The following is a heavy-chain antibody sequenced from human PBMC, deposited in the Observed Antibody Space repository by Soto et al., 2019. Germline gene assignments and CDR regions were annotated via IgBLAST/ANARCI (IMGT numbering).Heavy chain of an antibody. Sequence: PGGSLRLSCAASGFTFSSYAMNWVRQAPGKGLEWVSAISGNGVITYYADSVTGRFTISRDNSRNTLYLQMNSLRVEDSALYYCAIKLSSGWYFYFDHWGQGTLVTVSS. D-gene: IGHD6-19*01. CDR1: GFTFSSYA. CDR3: AIKLSSGWYFYFDH. J-gene: IGHJ4*01. CDR2: ISGNGVIT. V-gene: IGHV3-23*01.